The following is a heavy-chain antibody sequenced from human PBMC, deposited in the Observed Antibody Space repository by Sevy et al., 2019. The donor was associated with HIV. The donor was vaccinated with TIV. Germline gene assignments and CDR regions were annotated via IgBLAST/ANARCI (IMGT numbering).Heavy chain of an antibody. Sequence: GGSLRLSCAASGFTFSKYWMGWVRQAPGKGLEWVANIKQDAGQKYNVDSVKGRFTNSRDNAKNSLYLQMNSLRAEDTAVYFCARDDGNYYFHYWGQGTLVTVSS. J-gene: IGHJ4*02. CDR2: IKQDAGQK. CDR1: GFTFSKYW. CDR3: ARDDGNYYFHY. V-gene: IGHV3-7*01. D-gene: IGHD1-7*01.